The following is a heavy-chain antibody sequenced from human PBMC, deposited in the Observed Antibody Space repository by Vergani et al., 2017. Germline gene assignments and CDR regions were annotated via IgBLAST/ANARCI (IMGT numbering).Heavy chain of an antibody. CDR1: GFTFNRYG. D-gene: IGHD1-26*01. CDR3: AKTISGSYYQLDY. CDR2: VLFDGSNE. J-gene: IGHJ4*02. Sequence: QVQLVQSGGGVVQPGGSLRLSCVASGFTFNRYGMQWVRQAPGKGLEWVAYVLFDGSNEYYADSVKGRFIVSRDNSNDALYLQMNSLRTDDTAVYFCAKTISGSYYQLDYWGQGTLVTVSS. V-gene: IGHV3-30*02.